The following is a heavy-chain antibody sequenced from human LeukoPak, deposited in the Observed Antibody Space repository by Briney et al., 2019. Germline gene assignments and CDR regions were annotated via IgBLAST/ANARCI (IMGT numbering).Heavy chain of an antibody. CDR2: INHSGST. J-gene: IGHJ5*02. Sequence: SETLSLTCAVYGGSFSGYYWSWIRQPPGEGLEWIGEINHSGSTNYNPSLKSRVTISVDTSKNQFSLKLSSVTAADTAVYYCARENWNGNWFDPWGQGTLVTVSS. CDR1: GGSFSGYY. CDR3: ARENWNGNWFDP. D-gene: IGHD1-1*01. V-gene: IGHV4-34*01.